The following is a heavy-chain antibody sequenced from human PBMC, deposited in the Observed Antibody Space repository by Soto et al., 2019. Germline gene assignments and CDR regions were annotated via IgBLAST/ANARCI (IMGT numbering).Heavy chain of an antibody. CDR1: GGSISSGGYY. V-gene: IGHV4-31*03. J-gene: IGHJ6*02. CDR2: IYYNGST. Sequence: PSETLSLTCTVSGGSISSGGYYWSWIRQHPEKGLEWIGYIYYNGSTHYNPSLKNRVTISVDTSKNQFSLKMRSVTAADMAVYYCARGGYYFYYGMDVWGQGTTVTVSS. CDR3: ARGGYYFYYGMDV.